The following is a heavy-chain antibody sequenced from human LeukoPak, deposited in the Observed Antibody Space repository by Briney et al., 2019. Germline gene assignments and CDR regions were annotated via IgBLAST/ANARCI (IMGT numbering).Heavy chain of an antibody. D-gene: IGHD1-20*01. CDR2: INPSGGST. CDR1: EYTFTSYY. V-gene: IGHV1-46*01. Sequence: ASVKVSCKASEYTFTSYYMHWVRQAPGQGLEWMGIINPSGGSTSYAQKFQGRVTMTRDTSTSTVYMELSSLRSEDTAVYYCASSPNWNDVHYWGQETLVTVSS. CDR3: ASSPNWNDVHY. J-gene: IGHJ4*02.